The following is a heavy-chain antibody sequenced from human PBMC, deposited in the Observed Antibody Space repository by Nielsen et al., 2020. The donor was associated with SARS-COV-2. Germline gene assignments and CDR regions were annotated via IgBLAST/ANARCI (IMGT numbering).Heavy chain of an antibody. Sequence: GESLKISCAASGFTFSSYSMNWVRQAPGKGLEWVSSISSSSSYIYYADSVKGRFTISRDNAKNSLYLQMNSLRAEDTAVYYCARAGYSSSSVDYYYYMDVWGKGTTVTVSS. CDR1: GFTFSSYS. CDR3: ARAGYSSSSVDYYYYMDV. J-gene: IGHJ6*03. D-gene: IGHD6-6*01. CDR2: ISSSSSYI. V-gene: IGHV3-21*01.